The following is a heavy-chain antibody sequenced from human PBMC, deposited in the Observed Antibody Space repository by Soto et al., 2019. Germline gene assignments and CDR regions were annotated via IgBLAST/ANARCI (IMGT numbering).Heavy chain of an antibody. CDR3: ANERYHLLHRYNDDDS. Sequence: QVQLQESGPGLVKPSQTLSLTCFVSGGSMPSGGNYWTWIRQHPGKGLEWIGNIFHSGTTYYSPTVKGRATIPEDTSKNQFSLKLSSVTAADTAVYYCANERYHLLHRYNDDDSWGQGTQVTVSS. V-gene: IGHV4-31*03. D-gene: IGHD1-1*01. J-gene: IGHJ5*01. CDR2: IFHSGTT. CDR1: GGSMPSGGNY.